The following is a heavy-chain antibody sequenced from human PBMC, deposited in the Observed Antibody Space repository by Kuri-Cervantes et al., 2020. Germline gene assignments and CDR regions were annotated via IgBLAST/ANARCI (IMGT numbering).Heavy chain of an antibody. CDR2: ISSSSSYI. V-gene: IGHV3-21*01. J-gene: IGHJ3*02. D-gene: IGHD6-13*01. Sequence: GGSLRLSCAASGFTFSSYSMNWVRQAPGKGLEWVSSISSSSSYIYYADSVKGRFTISRDNAKNTLYLQMNSLRAEDTAVYYCTRGGSSSPLTAFNMWGQGTMVTVSS. CDR1: GFTFSSYS. CDR3: TRGGSSSPLTAFNM.